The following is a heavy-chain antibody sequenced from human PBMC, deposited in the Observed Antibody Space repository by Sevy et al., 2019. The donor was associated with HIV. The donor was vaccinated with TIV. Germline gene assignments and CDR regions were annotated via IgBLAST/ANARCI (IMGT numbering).Heavy chain of an antibody. Sequence: GGSLRLSCAASGFIFNNYAMHWVRQAPGKGLEWVAGISYDGGNKYHADSVKGRFTISRDNSKNMSYLQMNSLRAEDMAVYYFARDILAGTFDYWGQGTLVTVSS. J-gene: IGHJ4*02. CDR1: GFIFNNYA. V-gene: IGHV3-30*01. CDR2: ISYDGGNK. CDR3: ARDILAGTFDY. D-gene: IGHD6-19*01.